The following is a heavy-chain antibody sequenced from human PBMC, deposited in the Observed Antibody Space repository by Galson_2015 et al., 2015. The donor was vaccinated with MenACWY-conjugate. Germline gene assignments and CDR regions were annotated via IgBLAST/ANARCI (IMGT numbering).Heavy chain of an antibody. CDR2: MNHSGST. CDR3: ARQRGLTGYSYWYFDL. CDR1: GGSFSGYY. J-gene: IGHJ2*01. V-gene: IGHV4-34*01. D-gene: IGHD3-9*01. Sequence: SETLSLTCAVYGGSFSGYYWSWIRQPPGKGLEWIGEMNHSGSTNYSPSLKRRVTISVDTSKNQFSLKLNSVTAADTAVYYCARQRGLTGYSYWYFDLWGRGTLVTVSS.